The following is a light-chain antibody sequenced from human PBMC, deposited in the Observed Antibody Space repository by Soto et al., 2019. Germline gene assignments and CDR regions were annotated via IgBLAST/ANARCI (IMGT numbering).Light chain of an antibody. J-gene: IGKJ1*01. CDR2: RAS. Sequence: DLQMTQSPSSLSASVGDGVTITCRASQGISTFLAWYQQKPGEVPKLLIYRASTLQSGVPSRFSGSGSGTDFTLTISSLQPEDVATYYCQKYNSDPPWTFGQGTKVEIK. CDR3: QKYNSDPPWT. CDR1: QGISTF. V-gene: IGKV1-27*01.